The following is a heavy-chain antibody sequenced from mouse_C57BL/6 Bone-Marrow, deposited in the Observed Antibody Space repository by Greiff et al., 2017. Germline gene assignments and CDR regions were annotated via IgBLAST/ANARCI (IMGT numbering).Heavy chain of an antibody. J-gene: IGHJ3*01. CDR2: IHPNSGST. D-gene: IGHD2-2*01. CDR1: GYTFTSYW. Sequence: QVHVKQPGAELVKPGASVKLSCKASGYTFTSYWMHWVKQRPGQGLEWIGMIHPNSGSTNYNEKFKSKATLTVDKSSSTAYMQLSSLTSEDSAVYYCARGGGVTTTPSAYWGQGTLVTVSA. V-gene: IGHV1-64*01. CDR3: ARGGGVTTTPSAY.